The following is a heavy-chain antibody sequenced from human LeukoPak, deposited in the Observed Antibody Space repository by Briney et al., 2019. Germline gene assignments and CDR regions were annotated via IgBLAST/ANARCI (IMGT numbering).Heavy chain of an antibody. CDR1: GFTFSSYA. CDR2: ITNNGGTT. Sequence: GGSLRLSCAASGFTFSSYAMNWVRQAPGKGLEWVSLITNNGGTTYYADSVKGRFTISRDNAKNSLYLQMNSLRAEDTAVYYCARDQVGDIVVVPAADWGQGTLVTVSS. V-gene: IGHV3-21*04. J-gene: IGHJ4*02. CDR3: ARDQVGDIVVVPAAD. D-gene: IGHD2-2*01.